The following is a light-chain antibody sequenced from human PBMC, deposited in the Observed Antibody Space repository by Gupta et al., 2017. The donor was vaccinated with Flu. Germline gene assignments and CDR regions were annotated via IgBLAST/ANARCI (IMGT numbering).Light chain of an antibody. Sequence: GERATLSCRASQSVSSNLAWYQQKPGQAPRLLIYGASTRATGIPARFSGSGSGTEFTLTISSLQSEDFAVYYCQQYNNWLRTVGQGTKVEIK. V-gene: IGKV3-15*01. CDR3: QQYNNWLRT. CDR1: QSVSSN. J-gene: IGKJ1*01. CDR2: GAS.